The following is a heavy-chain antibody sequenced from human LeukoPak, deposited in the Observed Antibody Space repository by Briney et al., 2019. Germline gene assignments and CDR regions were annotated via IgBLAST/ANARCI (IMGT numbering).Heavy chain of an antibody. V-gene: IGHV1-2*06. Sequence: ASVKVSCKASGYTFTGYYMHWVRQAPGQGLEWMGRINANDGGTQYAQHFQGRVTMTRDTSTNTAYMELSSLTSDDTALFYCAREILVLTGTKLYYFDYWGQGTLVTVSS. J-gene: IGHJ4*02. CDR3: AREILVLTGTKLYYFDY. CDR2: INANDGGT. CDR1: GYTFTGYY. D-gene: IGHD1-7*01.